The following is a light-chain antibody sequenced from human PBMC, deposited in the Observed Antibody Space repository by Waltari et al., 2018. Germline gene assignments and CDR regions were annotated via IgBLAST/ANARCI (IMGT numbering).Light chain of an antibody. Sequence: QSALTQPASVSGSPGQSITVPCTGTSNDVGAYNYVSWYQQHPGKVPKHMIYDVTKRASGTSYRFARAKSGNTASLTISGLHAEDEADYYCSSYTTDSTYVFGTGTNVTVL. CDR2: DVT. V-gene: IGLV2-14*03. CDR1: SNDVGAYNY. CDR3: SSYTTDSTYV. J-gene: IGLJ1*01.